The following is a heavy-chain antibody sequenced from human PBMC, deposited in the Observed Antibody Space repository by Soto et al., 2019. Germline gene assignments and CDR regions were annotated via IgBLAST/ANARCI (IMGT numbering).Heavy chain of an antibody. V-gene: IGHV1-3*01. J-gene: IGHJ5*02. D-gene: IGHD3-3*01. Sequence: ASVKVSCKASGYTFTSYAMHWVRQAPGQRLEWMGWINAGNGHTKYSQQFQGRVTITRDTSANTAYMELSSLRSEDTAVYYCARDPESVLYYDFWSGYWFDPWGQGTLVTVSS. CDR3: ARDPESVLYYDFWSGYWFDP. CDR2: INAGNGHT. CDR1: GYTFTSYA.